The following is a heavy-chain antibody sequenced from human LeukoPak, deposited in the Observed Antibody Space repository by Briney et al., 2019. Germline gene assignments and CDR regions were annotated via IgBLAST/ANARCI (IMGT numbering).Heavy chain of an antibody. Sequence: ASVKVSCKASGYVLSSYNMHWVRQAPGQGLEWLGIINPSGGDTKYAQKFQGRVTLTRDKSTSTVYMELSSLTSDDTAVYYCARTYCAEDCSIRYFDYWGQGTLVTVSS. V-gene: IGHV1-46*01. J-gene: IGHJ4*02. CDR3: ARTYCAEDCSIRYFDY. CDR1: GYVLSSYN. D-gene: IGHD2-21*02. CDR2: INPSGGDT.